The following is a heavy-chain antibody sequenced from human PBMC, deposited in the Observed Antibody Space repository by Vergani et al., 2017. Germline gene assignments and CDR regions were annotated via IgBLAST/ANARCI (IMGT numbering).Heavy chain of an antibody. D-gene: IGHD3-22*01. J-gene: IGHJ4*02. CDR2: IWYDGSNK. CDR3: AKDSEGSSGYPFDY. CDR1: GFTFSSYG. V-gene: IGHV3-33*06. Sequence: QVQLVESGGGVVQPGRSLRLSCAASGFTFSSYGMHWVRQAPGKGLEWVAVIWYDGSNKYYADSVKGRFTISRDNSKNTLYLQMNSLRAEDTAVYYCAKDSEGSSGYPFDYWGQGTLVTVSS.